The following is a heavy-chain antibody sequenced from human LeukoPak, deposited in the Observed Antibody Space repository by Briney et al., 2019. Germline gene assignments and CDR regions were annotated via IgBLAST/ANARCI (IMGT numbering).Heavy chain of an antibody. J-gene: IGHJ6*02. D-gene: IGHD3-10*01. V-gene: IGHV1-69*04. Sequence: ASVKVSCKASGGTFSSYAISWVRQAPGQGLEWMGRIIPILGIANYAQKFQGRVTITADKSTSTAYMELSSLRSEDTAVYYCARDRPNYYGSGREIHYYYGMDVWGQGTTVTVSS. CDR2: IIPILGIA. CDR3: ARDRPNYYGSGREIHYYYGMDV. CDR1: GGTFSSYA.